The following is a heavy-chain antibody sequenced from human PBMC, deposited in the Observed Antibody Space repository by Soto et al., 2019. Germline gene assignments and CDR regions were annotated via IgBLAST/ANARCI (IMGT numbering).Heavy chain of an antibody. V-gene: IGHV5-51*01. CDR3: ARIGLAYGPFDF. CDR2: IYPYDSDT. J-gene: IGHJ4*02. D-gene: IGHD3-10*01. Sequence: PGESLKISCKGSGYSFTNYWMSWARQMLGKGLEWMGIIYPYDSDTRYSPSFQGQVTISVDNSINTAHLQWSSLKASDTAMYYCARIGLAYGPFDFWGQGTLVTVSS. CDR1: GYSFTNYW.